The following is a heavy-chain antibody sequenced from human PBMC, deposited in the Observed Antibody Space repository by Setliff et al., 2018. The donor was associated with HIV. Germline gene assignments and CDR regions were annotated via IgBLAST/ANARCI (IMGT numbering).Heavy chain of an antibody. Sequence: SETLSLTCTVSGGSISSHYWSWIRQPPGKGLEWIGYIYSSGSTYYNPSLKSRVTISVDTSKNQFSLRLSSVTAADTAVYYCSRSYCGGDCSLVVDTNWFDPWGQGTLVTVSS. CDR3: SRSYCGGDCSLVVDTNWFDP. CDR1: GGSISSHY. J-gene: IGHJ5*02. D-gene: IGHD2-21*01. V-gene: IGHV4-59*08. CDR2: IYSSGST.